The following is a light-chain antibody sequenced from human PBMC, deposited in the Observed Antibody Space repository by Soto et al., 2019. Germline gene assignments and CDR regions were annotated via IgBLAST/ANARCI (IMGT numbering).Light chain of an antibody. V-gene: IGKV1-39*01. CDR1: QTINSF. CDR3: QQSYSTPYT. Sequence: DIQMTQSPSSLSASVGDRVTITCRASQTINSFLNWYQQKPGKAPKLLIYGASNLQSGVPSRFSGSGSGTDFTLTISSLQVEDFATYYCQQSYSTPYTFGQGTKLEIK. J-gene: IGKJ2*01. CDR2: GAS.